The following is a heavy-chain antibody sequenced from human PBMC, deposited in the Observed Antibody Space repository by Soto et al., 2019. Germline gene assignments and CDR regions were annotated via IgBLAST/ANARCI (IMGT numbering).Heavy chain of an antibody. CDR2: IYHSGST. Sequence: PSETLSLTCAVSGGSISSSNWWSWVRQPPGKGLEWIGEIYHSGSTNYNPSLKSRVTISVGKSKNQFSLKLSSVTAADTAVYYCTTEWELPSLDYYYYGMDVWGQGTTVTVSS. V-gene: IGHV4-4*02. CDR3: TTEWELPSLDYYYYGMDV. CDR1: GGSISSSNW. J-gene: IGHJ6*02. D-gene: IGHD1-26*01.